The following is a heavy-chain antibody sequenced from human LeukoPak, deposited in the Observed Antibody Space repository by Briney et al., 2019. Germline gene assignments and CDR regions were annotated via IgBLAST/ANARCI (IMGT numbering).Heavy chain of an antibody. D-gene: IGHD3-3*02. Sequence: GGSLRLSCTVSGFTLSSYEMTWFRQAPGKGLEWVSSIGYGGADSHYADSVKGRFTISRDNSKNTLYLQMNSLRAEDTAVYYCARVKGSIAFLDYWGQGTLVTVSS. J-gene: IGHJ4*02. CDR2: IGYGGADS. CDR1: GFTLSSYE. V-gene: IGHV3-23*01. CDR3: ARVKGSIAFLDY.